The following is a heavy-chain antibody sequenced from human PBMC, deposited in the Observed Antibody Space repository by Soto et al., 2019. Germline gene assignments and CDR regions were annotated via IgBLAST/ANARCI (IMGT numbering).Heavy chain of an antibody. D-gene: IGHD2-15*01. CDR1: GYTFTSYA. V-gene: IGHV1-3*01. CDR2: INAGNGNT. J-gene: IGHJ1*01. CDR3: ARAYFSGGSCYSYFQH. Sequence: QVQLVQSGAEVKKPGASVKVSCKASGYTFTSYAMHWVRQAPGQRLEWMGWINAGNGNTKYSQKFQGRVTITRDTSASTAYMELSSLRSEDTAVYYCARAYFSGGSCYSYFQHWGQGTLVTVSS.